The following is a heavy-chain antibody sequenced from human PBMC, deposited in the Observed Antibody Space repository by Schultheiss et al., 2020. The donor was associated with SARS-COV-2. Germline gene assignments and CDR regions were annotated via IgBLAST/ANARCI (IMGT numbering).Heavy chain of an antibody. CDR3: AKGLGRFQWEVVRGPLDF. J-gene: IGHJ4*02. D-gene: IGHD2-2*01. V-gene: IGHV3-7*03. Sequence: GGSLRLSCAASGFTFSSYAMHWVRQAPGKGLEWVANIKADGSEIHYVDSVKGRFTISRDNSKNTLYLQMNSLRAEDTAVYFCAKGLGRFQWEVVRGPLDFWGQGTLVTVSS. CDR2: IKADGSEI. CDR1: GFTFSSYA.